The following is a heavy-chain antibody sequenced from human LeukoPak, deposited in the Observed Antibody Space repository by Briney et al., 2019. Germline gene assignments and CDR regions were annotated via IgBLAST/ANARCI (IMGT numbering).Heavy chain of an antibody. J-gene: IGHJ6*02. V-gene: IGHV1-8*01. CDR1: GYTFTSYD. D-gene: IGHD6-13*01. CDR2: MNPNSGNT. Sequence: ASVKVSCKASGYTFTSYDINWVRQATGQGLEWMGWMNPNSGNTGYAQKFQGRVTMTRNTSISTAYMELSSLRSEDTAVYYCARFQRGIAAAGTLEHGGMDVWGQGTTVTVSS. CDR3: ARFQRGIAAAGTLEHGGMDV.